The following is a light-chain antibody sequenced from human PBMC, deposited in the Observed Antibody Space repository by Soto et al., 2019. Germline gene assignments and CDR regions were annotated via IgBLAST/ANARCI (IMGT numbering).Light chain of an antibody. V-gene: IGKV1-9*01. J-gene: IGKJ5*01. Sequence: IQLTQSPSSLSASVGDRVTVTGRARQGISRYLAWYQQKPGKAPNLLIYAASTLRSGVPSRFSGSGSGTDFTLTISSLQPEDFATYYCQQLNAYPITFGQGTRLEIK. CDR1: QGISRY. CDR2: AAS. CDR3: QQLNAYPIT.